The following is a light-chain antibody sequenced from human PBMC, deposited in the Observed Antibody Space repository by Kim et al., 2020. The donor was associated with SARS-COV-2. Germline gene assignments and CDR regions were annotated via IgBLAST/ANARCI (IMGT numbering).Light chain of an antibody. CDR3: AAWDDSLNGVF. J-gene: IGLJ2*01. CDR2: NSK. Sequence: GEECPVRCSGSGADVVSQSVMWYRRLPGPAPKLLCYNSKQRPSGFPDRFAGSKAGAAASLASGGLQSEDEVDYYCAAWDDSLNGVFFGGGTQLTVL. V-gene: IGLV1-44*01. CDR1: GADVVSQS.